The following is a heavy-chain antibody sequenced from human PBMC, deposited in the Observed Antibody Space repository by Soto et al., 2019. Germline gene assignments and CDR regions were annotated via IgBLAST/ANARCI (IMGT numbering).Heavy chain of an antibody. CDR1: GFTFSSYS. D-gene: IGHD3-10*01. Sequence: GGSLRLSCAASGFTFSSYSLNWVRQAPGKGLEWVSSVSTSSRYIYYADSVKGRFTVSRDNAKNSLDLQMNRLRAEDTAVYFCARGVWFGELLTYSFDYWGQGALVTVSS. CDR2: VSTSSRYI. J-gene: IGHJ4*02. CDR3: ARGVWFGELLTYSFDY. V-gene: IGHV3-21*01.